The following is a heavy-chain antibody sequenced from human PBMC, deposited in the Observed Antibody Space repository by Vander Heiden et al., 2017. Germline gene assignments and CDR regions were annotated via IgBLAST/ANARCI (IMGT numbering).Heavy chain of an antibody. Sequence: QVNLVESGGDLVTPGGSLRLSCAASGFKSSDFYLSWLRRAPGKGLEWLSYISSSGSTIYIADSVKGRVTISRDNARESLYLQMNNLRVEDTAVYYCARSQTVTGFYYTGMDVWGQGTMVTVS. CDR1: GFKSSDFY. D-gene: IGHD4-17*01. CDR2: ISSSGSTI. J-gene: IGHJ6*02. CDR3: ARSQTVTGFYYTGMDV. V-gene: IGHV3-11*01.